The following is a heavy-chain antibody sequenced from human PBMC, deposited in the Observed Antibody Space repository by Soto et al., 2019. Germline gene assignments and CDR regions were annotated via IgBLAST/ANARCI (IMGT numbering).Heavy chain of an antibody. Sequence: GXLRLSCASSEFXFSTYAVIWVRHAPGKGLECVSSIGSGGSPTYYADYVKGRFTISRDNSKNTLYLKMNRLGAEDTAVYYCAKGALSTYFDWGQGTLGTVSS. V-gene: IGHV3-23*01. CDR3: AKGALSTYFD. CDR1: EFXFSTYA. D-gene: IGHD3-9*01. J-gene: IGHJ4*02. CDR2: IGSGGSPT.